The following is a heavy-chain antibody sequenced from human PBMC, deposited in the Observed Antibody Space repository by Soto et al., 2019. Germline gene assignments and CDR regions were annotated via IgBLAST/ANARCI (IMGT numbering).Heavy chain of an antibody. CDR1: GFTFSRYN. CDR3: ARGAMRYSGYEMDY. D-gene: IGHD5-12*01. Sequence: EVQLVESGGGLVKPGGSLRLSCAASGFTFSRYNMNWVRQAPGKGLEWVSSISSSSSYIYYADSVKGRFTISRDNAKNSLYLQMNSLRAEDTAVYYCARGAMRYSGYEMDYWGQGTLVTVSS. V-gene: IGHV3-21*01. J-gene: IGHJ4*02. CDR2: ISSSSSYI.